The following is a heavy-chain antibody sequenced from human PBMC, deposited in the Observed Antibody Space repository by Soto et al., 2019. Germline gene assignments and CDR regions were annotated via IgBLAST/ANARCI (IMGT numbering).Heavy chain of an antibody. CDR3: ARAPNRLGGFWFDP. Sequence: ESGGGVVQPGRSLRLSCAASGCIFSNYAIHWVRQAPGKGLEWVALISYDGYDKYYTDSVKGRFTISRDNSKNTLYLQMNSLRPEDTAVYYCARAPNRLGGFWFDPWGQGTLVTVSS. J-gene: IGHJ5*02. CDR2: ISYDGYDK. V-gene: IGHV3-30*04. CDR1: GCIFSNYA. D-gene: IGHD1-26*01.